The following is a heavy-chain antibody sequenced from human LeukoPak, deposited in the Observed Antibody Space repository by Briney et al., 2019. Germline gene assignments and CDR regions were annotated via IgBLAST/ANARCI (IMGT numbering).Heavy chain of an antibody. CDR1: GGTFSSYA. Sequence: SVKVSCKASGGTFSSYAISWVRQAPGQGLEWMGGIIPIFGTANYARKFQGRVTITADKSTSTAYMELSSLRSEDTAVYYCARAGVEYQHSWFDPWGQGTLVTVSS. J-gene: IGHJ5*02. CDR2: IIPIFGTA. V-gene: IGHV1-69*06. CDR3: ARAGVEYQHSWFDP. D-gene: IGHD2-2*01.